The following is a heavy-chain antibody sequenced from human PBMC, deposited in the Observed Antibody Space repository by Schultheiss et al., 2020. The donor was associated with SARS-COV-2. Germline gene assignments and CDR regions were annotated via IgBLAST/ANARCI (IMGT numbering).Heavy chain of an antibody. CDR3: ARFVAYCTGGLCPWTYMDV. J-gene: IGHJ6*02. Sequence: SETLSLTCDVSGYFITGGHYWGWIRKPPGKGLAWIASIYHSGSTYYHPSLKSRVTISVDTSKNQFSLKLSSVTAADTAVYYCARFVAYCTGGLCPWTYMDVWGQGTTVTVSS. D-gene: IGHD2-8*02. V-gene: IGHV4-38-2*01. CDR2: IYHSGST. CDR1: GYFITGGHY.